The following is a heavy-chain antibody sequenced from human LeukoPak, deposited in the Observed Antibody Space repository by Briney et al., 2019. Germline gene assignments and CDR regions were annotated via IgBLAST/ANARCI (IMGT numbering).Heavy chain of an antibody. CDR1: GGSFSGYY. J-gene: IGHJ4*02. CDR2: INHSGST. D-gene: IGHD3-3*01. V-gene: IGHV4-34*01. Sequence: SETLSLTCAVYGGSFSGYYWSWIRQPPGKGLEWIGEINHSGSTNYNPSLKSRVTISVDTSKNQFSLKLSSVTAADTAVYYCARVLTYDFWSGYYSRGGGTGNFDYWGQGTLVTVSS. CDR3: ARVLTYDFWSGYYSRGGGTGNFDY.